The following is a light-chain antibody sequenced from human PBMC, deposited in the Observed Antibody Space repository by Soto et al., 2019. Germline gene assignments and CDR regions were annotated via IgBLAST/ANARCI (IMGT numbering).Light chain of an antibody. CDR1: NIGGKS. V-gene: IGLV3-21*02. J-gene: IGLJ2*01. CDR2: DDS. Sequence: SYVVTQPPSVSVAPGQTARITCGGNNIGGKSVHWYQQKPGQAPVLVIYDDSDRPSGIPERFSGSNSGNTATLSISRVEAGDEADYYCQVWDSSADHVVFGGGTKLTVL. CDR3: QVWDSSADHVV.